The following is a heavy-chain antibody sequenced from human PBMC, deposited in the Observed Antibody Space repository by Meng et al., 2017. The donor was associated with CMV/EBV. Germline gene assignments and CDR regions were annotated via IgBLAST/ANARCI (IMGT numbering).Heavy chain of an antibody. CDR2: IYSGGST. V-gene: IGHV3-66*01. J-gene: IGHJ4*02. CDR1: GFTVSSNY. CDR3: ARDHSGPLSH. D-gene: IGHD1-1*01. Sequence: EVQPVESGVCLVQPGWSLRLSCAASGFTVSSNYMSWVRQAPGKGLEWVSVIYSGGSTYYADSVKGRFTISRDNSKNTLYLQMNSLRAEDTAVYYCARDHSGPLSHWGQGTLVTVSS.